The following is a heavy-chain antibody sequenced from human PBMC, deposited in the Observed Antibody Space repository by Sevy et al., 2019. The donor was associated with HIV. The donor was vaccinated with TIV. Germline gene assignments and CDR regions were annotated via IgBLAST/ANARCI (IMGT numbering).Heavy chain of an antibody. D-gene: IGHD2-2*02. J-gene: IGHJ5*02. CDR3: ASHHVGYCSSGSCYRWFDP. Sequence: SETLSLTCTVSGVSISSYYWSWIRQPPGNGLEWIGYIYYSGSTKYNPSLKSRVTISVDTSKNQFSLKLSSVTAADTAVYYCASHHVGYCSSGSCYRWFDPWGQGTLVTVSS. CDR1: GVSISSYY. CDR2: IYYSGST. V-gene: IGHV4-59*08.